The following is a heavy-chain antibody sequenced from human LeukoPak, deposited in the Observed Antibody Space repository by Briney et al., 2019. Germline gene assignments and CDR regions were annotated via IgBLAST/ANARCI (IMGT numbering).Heavy chain of an antibody. J-gene: IGHJ6*03. D-gene: IGHD3-3*01. V-gene: IGHV4-4*07. CDR3: ARVAVFGVVSSDYYYYYMDV. CDR1: GGFISSYY. CDR2: IYSSGST. Sequence: SETLSLTCTVSGGFISSYYWSRIRQPAGKGLEWIGRIYSSGSTNYNPSLKSRVTMSVDTSKNQFSLRLSSVTAADTAVYYCARVAVFGVVSSDYYYYYMDVWGKGTTVTVSS.